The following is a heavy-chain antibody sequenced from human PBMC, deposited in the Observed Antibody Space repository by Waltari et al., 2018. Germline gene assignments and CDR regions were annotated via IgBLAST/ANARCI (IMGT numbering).Heavy chain of an antibody. Sequence: QLQLQESGPGLVKPPGTLSLTCVVSGASMISYYFWSWVRQSPGKGLEWIGQVKRGGGTNYSPSFASRVTMSLDTSINHFSLNIHSATAADTAVYYCARDRGGGLYLDSWGRGILVSVSP. V-gene: IGHV4-4*03. CDR3: ARDRGGGLYLDS. CDR1: GASMISYYF. J-gene: IGHJ4*02. D-gene: IGHD5-12*01. CDR2: VKRGGGT.